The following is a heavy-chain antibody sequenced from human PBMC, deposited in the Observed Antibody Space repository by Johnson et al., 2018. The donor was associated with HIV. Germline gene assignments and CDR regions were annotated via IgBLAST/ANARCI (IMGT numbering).Heavy chain of an antibody. CDR3: ASLGGLDAAFDI. Sequence: EVQLVESGGGLVQPGGSLRLSCTASRFTFATYWMSWVRQAPGKGLEWVANIKQDGSAKSFVDSVKGRFTISRDNAKNSLYLQMNSLRVEDTAVYYCASLGGLDAAFDIWGQGTMVTVSS. J-gene: IGHJ3*02. D-gene: IGHD3-10*01. V-gene: IGHV3-7*05. CDR1: RFTFATYW. CDR2: IKQDGSAK.